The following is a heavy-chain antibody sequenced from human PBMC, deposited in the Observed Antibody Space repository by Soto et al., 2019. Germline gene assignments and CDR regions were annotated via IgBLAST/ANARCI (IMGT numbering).Heavy chain of an antibody. J-gene: IGHJ4*02. Sequence: QVQLVQSGAEVRKPGASVKVSCKASGYKFTSFGINWVRQAPGQGLEWMGWINVHNGNTEYAQNLRGRVTMTTDTSTNTANMELRSLPSDDTAVYYCARHYDILTGYFSGSDYWGQGTLVTVSS. CDR2: INVHNGNT. D-gene: IGHD3-9*01. CDR3: ARHYDILTGYFSGSDY. CDR1: GYKFTSFG. V-gene: IGHV1-18*01.